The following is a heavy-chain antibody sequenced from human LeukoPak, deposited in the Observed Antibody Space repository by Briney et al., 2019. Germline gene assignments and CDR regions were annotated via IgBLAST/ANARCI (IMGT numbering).Heavy chain of an antibody. V-gene: IGHV3-23*01. D-gene: IGHD1-26*01. Sequence: GGSLRLSRAASGFSFSSYAMSWVRQAPGQGLEWVSTISGSGSSTYYADSVKGRFTISRDNSKNTLYLQMNSLRAEDTAIYYCAKDLVSGSFYGPVGYWGQGTLVTVSS. CDR1: GFSFSSYA. CDR2: ISGSGSST. J-gene: IGHJ4*02. CDR3: AKDLVSGSFYGPVGY.